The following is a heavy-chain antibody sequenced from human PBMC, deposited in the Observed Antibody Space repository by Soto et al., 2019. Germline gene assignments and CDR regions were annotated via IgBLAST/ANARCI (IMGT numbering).Heavy chain of an antibody. Sequence: GGSLRLSCAASGFTFRSYSLHWVRQAPGKGLGWVAVISSDGSTTYYADSVKGRFTVSRDNSRNTLYLQMNSLRTDDTAVYYGAGGGGSLNPGFDLWGQGTLVTVSS. J-gene: IGHJ4*02. CDR2: ISSDGSTT. D-gene: IGHD3-16*01. CDR3: AGGGGSLNPGFDL. V-gene: IGHV3-30*04. CDR1: GFTFRSYS.